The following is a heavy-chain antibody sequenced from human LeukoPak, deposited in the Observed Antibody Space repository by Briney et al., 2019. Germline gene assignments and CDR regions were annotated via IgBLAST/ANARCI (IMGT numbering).Heavy chain of an antibody. CDR3: TRMGSGRSVDY. CDR1: GFTFSGSA. D-gene: IGHD1-26*01. Sequence: GGSLRHSCAASGFTFSGSAIHWVRQASGKGLEWVGRIRSKANSYATEYAASVKGRFTISRDDPEKTAYLQMNSLKIEDTAVYYCTRMGSGRSVDYWGQGTLVTVSS. V-gene: IGHV3-73*01. J-gene: IGHJ4*02. CDR2: IRSKANSYAT.